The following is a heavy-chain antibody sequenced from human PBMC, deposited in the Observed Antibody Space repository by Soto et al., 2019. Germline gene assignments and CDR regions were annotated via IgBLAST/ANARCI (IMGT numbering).Heavy chain of an antibody. CDR3: AKDALIVGATTYYYYYYCMDV. CDR1: GFTFSSYA. J-gene: IGHJ6*02. CDR2: ISGSGGST. D-gene: IGHD1-26*01. Sequence: EVQLLESGGGLVQPGGSLRLSCAASGFTFSSYAMSWVRQAPGKGLEWVSAISGSGGSTYYADSVQGRFTISRDNSKNTRYRQMNILRAEDTAVYYCAKDALIVGATTYYYYYYCMDVCGQGTTVTVSS. V-gene: IGHV3-23*01.